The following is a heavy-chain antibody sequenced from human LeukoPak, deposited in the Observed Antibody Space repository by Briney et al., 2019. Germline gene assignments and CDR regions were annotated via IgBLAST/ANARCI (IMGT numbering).Heavy chain of an antibody. CDR1: GFTFSSYG. V-gene: IGHV3-33*01. D-gene: IGHD1-14*01. J-gene: IGHJ6*02. Sequence: GGSLRLSCAASGFTFSSYGMHWVRQAPGKRLEWVAVIWYDGSNKYYADSVKGRFTISRDNSKNTLYLQMNSLRAEDTAVYYCARGTGYYYYYGMDVWGQGTTVTVSS. CDR2: IWYDGSNK. CDR3: ARGTGYYYYYGMDV.